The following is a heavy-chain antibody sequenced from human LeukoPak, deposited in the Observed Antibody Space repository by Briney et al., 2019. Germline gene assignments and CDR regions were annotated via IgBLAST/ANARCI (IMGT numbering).Heavy chain of an antibody. CDR1: GGSISSSNYY. J-gene: IGHJ4*02. D-gene: IGHD5-18*01. CDR3: ARLGGYSYGLSYYFDY. V-gene: IGHV4-39*01. Sequence: SETLSLTCTVSGGSISSSNYYWGWIRQPPGKGLEWIGNIFYSGNTYYNPSLKSRVTISVDTSKNQFSLRLSSVTAADTAVYYCARLGGYSYGLSYYFDYWGQGTLVTVSS. CDR2: IFYSGNT.